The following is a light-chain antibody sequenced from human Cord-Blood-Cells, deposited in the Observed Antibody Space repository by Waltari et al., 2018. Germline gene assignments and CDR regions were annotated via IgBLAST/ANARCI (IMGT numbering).Light chain of an antibody. V-gene: IGLV2-23*01. CDR1: SSDVGSYNL. Sequence: QSALTQPASVSGSPGQSITISCTGTSSDVGSYNLVSWYQQHPGKAPKLMIYEGSKRPSGVSKRFSCSKSGNTAALTISGLQAEDEADYYCCSYAGSSTWVFRGGTKLTVL. CDR3: CSYAGSSTWV. CDR2: EGS. J-gene: IGLJ3*02.